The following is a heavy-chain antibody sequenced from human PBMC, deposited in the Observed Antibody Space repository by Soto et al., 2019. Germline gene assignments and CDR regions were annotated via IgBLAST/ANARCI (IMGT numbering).Heavy chain of an antibody. V-gene: IGHV5-10-1*01. Sequence: EVQLVQSGAEVKKPGESLRISCKGSGYRFTSYWITWVRQMPGKGLEWMGRIDPSDSYTNYSPSFQGHVTISADKSIRTAYLQWSSLKAATTPMYSCARQAYSRSWYDWFDPWGQGTLVTVSS. J-gene: IGHJ5*02. D-gene: IGHD6-13*01. CDR3: ARQAYSRSWYDWFDP. CDR1: GYRFTSYW. CDR2: IDPSDSYT.